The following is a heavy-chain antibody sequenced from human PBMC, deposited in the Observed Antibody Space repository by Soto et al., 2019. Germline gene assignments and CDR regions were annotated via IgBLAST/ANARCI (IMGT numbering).Heavy chain of an antibody. V-gene: IGHV4-4*02. D-gene: IGHD4-17*01. CDR3: AKLSVYGDVDY. J-gene: IGHJ4*02. Sequence: QVQLQESGPGLLKPSGTLSLICAVSGCSISSSNWWTWVRQPPGKGLEWIAESYHSGITNYNPSPKSRLTISLHRSRNQFSRRLSSVTAADRAVSLGAKLSVYGDVDYWGQGTLVTVSS. CDR2: SYHSGIT. CDR1: GCSISSSNW.